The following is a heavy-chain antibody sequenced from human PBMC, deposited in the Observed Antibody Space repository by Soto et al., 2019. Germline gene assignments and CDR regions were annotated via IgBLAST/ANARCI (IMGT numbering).Heavy chain of an antibody. J-gene: IGHJ4*02. CDR1: GFTFSNYA. CDR3: AKDRVWFGVLDY. Sequence: GGSLRLSCAAAGFTFSNYAMSWVRQAPGRGLEWVSTISGSGGRRYYADSVKGRFTISRDNSNNTLYLQMNSLRAEDTAVYYCAKDRVWFGVLDYWGQGTQVTVSS. V-gene: IGHV3-23*01. D-gene: IGHD3-10*01. CDR2: ISGSGGRR.